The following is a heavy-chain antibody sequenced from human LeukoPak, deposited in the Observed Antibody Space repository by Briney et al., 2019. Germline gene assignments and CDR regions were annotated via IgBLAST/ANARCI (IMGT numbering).Heavy chain of an antibody. CDR1: GYTFTSYA. V-gene: IGHV1-3*01. Sequence: SSVKVSCKASGYTFTSYAMHWVRQAPGQRLEWMGWINAGNGNTKYSQKFQGRVTITRDTSASTAYMELSSLRSEDTAVYYCARELVRGNWFDPWGQGTLVTVSS. J-gene: IGHJ5*02. CDR3: ARELVRGNWFDP. D-gene: IGHD3-10*01. CDR2: INAGNGNT.